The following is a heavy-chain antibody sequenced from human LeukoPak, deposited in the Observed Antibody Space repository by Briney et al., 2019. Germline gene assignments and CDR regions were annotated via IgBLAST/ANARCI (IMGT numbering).Heavy chain of an antibody. CDR1: GLTFNTYW. D-gene: IGHD3-3*01. Sequence: GGSLRPSCVASGLTFNTYWMNWVRQAPGKGPEWVANIKKDGSETYYVESVKGRFTISRDNAKNSVYLQMNSLRVEDTAVYYCMAGVGWQSDYWGQGTLVTVSS. CDR3: MAGVGWQSDY. J-gene: IGHJ4*02. V-gene: IGHV3-7*01. CDR2: IKKDGSET.